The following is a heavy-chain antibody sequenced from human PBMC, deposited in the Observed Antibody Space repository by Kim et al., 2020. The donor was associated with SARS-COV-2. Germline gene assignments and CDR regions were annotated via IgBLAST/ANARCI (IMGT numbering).Heavy chain of an antibody. Sequence: GGSLRLSCAASGFTFSSYWMHCVRQAPGKGLVWVSRINSDGSSTSYADSVKGRFTISRDNAKNTLYLQMNSLRAEDTAVYYCARASLGEYYGMDVWGQGTTVTVSS. D-gene: IGHD2-21*01. CDR3: ARASLGEYYGMDV. CDR2: INSDGSST. V-gene: IGHV3-74*01. CDR1: GFTFSSYW. J-gene: IGHJ6*02.